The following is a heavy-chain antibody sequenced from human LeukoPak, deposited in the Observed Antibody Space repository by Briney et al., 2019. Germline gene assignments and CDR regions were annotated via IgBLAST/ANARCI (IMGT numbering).Heavy chain of an antibody. Sequence: SETLSLTCAVYGGSFSGYYWSWIRQPPGKGLEWIGEINHSGSTHYNPSLKSRVTISVDTSRNQFSLKLSSVTAADTAVYYCARGDSSGYRYWGQGTLVTVSS. V-gene: IGHV4-34*01. CDR2: INHSGST. J-gene: IGHJ4*02. CDR1: GGSFSGYY. D-gene: IGHD3-22*01. CDR3: ARGDSSGYRY.